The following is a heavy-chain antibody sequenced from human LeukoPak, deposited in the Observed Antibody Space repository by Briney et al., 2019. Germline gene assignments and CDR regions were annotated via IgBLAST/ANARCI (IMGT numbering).Heavy chain of an antibody. CDR2: INPDSDDT. J-gene: IGHJ4*02. CDR3: ARVGEVCCSGGSCYCDDY. Sequence: ASVKVSCKASGYTFTGYYMHWVRQAPGQGLEWMGWINPDSDDTNYAQNFPGRITMTTDTSVSTAYLEFSRLRSDDTAVYYLARVGEVCCSGGSCYCDDYSGQGSLVTVSS. CDR1: GYTFTGYY. D-gene: IGHD2-15*01. V-gene: IGHV1-2*02.